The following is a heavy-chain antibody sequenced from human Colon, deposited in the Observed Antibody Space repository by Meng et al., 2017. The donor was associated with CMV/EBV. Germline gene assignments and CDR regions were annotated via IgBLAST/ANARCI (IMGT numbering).Heavy chain of an antibody. V-gene: IGHV3-21*01. CDR2: ISSSSTHI. CDR1: GFTFSSFS. J-gene: IGHJ6*02. Sequence: GESLKISCVVSGFTFSSFSMAWVRQATGKGLEWVASISSSSTHIYYADSVKGRFTVSRDNDRNSLYLQMNSLRAEDTAVYFCARNGDYWSGNSYHGMDVWGQGTTVTVS. CDR3: ARNGDYWSGNSYHGMDV. D-gene: IGHD3-3*01.